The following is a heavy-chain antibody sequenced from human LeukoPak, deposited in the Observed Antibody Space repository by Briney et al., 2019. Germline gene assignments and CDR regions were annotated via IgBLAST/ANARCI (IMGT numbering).Heavy chain of an antibody. J-gene: IGHJ4*02. CDR1: GFTFDDYA. D-gene: IGHD6-19*01. CDR2: ISGSGGST. V-gene: IGHV3-23*01. Sequence: GGSLRLSCAASGFTFDDYAMHWVRQAPGKGLEWVSLISGSGGSTYYADSVKGRFTISRDNSKNTLYLQMNSLRAEDTAVYYCVGIAVAGDYWGQGTLVTVSS. CDR3: VGIAVAGDY.